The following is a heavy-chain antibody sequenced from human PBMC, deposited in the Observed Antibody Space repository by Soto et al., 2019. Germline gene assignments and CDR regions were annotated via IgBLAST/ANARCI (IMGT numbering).Heavy chain of an antibody. CDR1: GDSVSSNSAA. D-gene: IGHD6-6*01. J-gene: IGHJ4*02. CDR2: TYYRSKWYN. CDR3: ARGESSSLSFDY. V-gene: IGHV6-1*01. Sequence: SQTLSLTCGISGDSVSSNSAAWSWIRQSPSRGLEWLGRTYYRSKWYNDYAASVRSRITINPDTSKNQFSLQLNSVTPEDTAVYYCARGESSSLSFDYWGQGTLVTVSS.